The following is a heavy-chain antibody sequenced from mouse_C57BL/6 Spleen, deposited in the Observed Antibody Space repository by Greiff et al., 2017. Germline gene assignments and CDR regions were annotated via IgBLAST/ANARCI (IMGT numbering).Heavy chain of an antibody. CDR3: ARDFYFDY. J-gene: IGHJ2*01. Sequence: SCKASGYTFTSYWMQWVKQRPGQGLEWIGEIDPSDSYTNYNQKFKGKATLTVDTSSSTAYMQLSSLTSEDSAVYYCARDFYFDYWGQGTTLTVSS. CDR1: GYTFTSYW. V-gene: IGHV1-50*01. CDR2: IDPSDSYT.